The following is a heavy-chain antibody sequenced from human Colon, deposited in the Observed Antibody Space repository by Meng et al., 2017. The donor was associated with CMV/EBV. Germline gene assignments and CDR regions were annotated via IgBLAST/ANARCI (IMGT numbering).Heavy chain of an antibody. CDR2: IKYDGRST. CDR1: GFTFRDYW. Sequence: SCAASGFTFRDYWRHWVRQAPGKGLVWVSRIKYDGRSTTYADSVRGRFTISRDNAQNTVYLQMNSLRAEDTAVYYCAKYCSSGACLDYWGQGTLVTVS. CDR3: AKYCSSGACLDY. D-gene: IGHD2-2*01. J-gene: IGHJ4*02. V-gene: IGHV3-74*03.